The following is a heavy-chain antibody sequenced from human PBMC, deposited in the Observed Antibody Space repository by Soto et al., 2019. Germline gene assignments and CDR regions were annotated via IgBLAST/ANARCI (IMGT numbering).Heavy chain of an antibody. V-gene: IGHV3-23*01. CDR1: GFTFDSYA. CDR2: ISGSGDYT. CDR3: AKNRGLQYYFDY. J-gene: IGHJ4*02. Sequence: GGSLRLSCAASGFTFDSYAMNWVRQAPGKGLEWVSTISGSGDYTYYTDSVKGRFTISRDNSKNMMYLQMNSLRAEDTAVYYCAKNRGLQYYFDYWGQGTLVTSPQ.